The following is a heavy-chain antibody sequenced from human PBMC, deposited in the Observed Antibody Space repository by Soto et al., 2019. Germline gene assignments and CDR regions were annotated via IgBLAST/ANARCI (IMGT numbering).Heavy chain of an antibody. J-gene: IGHJ4*02. CDR3: ASNTYYYDISGYYYFAY. CDR1: GGTFSSYA. V-gene: IGHV1-69*06. D-gene: IGHD3-22*01. CDR2: RIPIFGTA. Sequence: QVQLVQSGAEVKKPGSSVKVSCKASGGTFSSYAISWVRQAPGQGLEWMGGRIPIFGTANYAQKFQCRVTITADKSTSTAYMELRSLRSEDTAVYYCASNTYYYDISGYYYFAYWGQGPLVPVSS.